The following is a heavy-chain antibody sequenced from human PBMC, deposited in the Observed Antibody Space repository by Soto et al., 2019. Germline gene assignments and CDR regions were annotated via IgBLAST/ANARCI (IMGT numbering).Heavy chain of an antibody. J-gene: IGHJ4*02. V-gene: IGHV1-69*09. CDR3: AAPACAATWCSPSHNLDH. CDR1: GGTFVRHV. CDR2: INPLSGIP. Sequence: QVQLVQSGAEVKKPESSVKVSCQTSGGTFVRHVISWVRQAPGQSPEWMGKINPLSGIPNYAQKFQDRVTFTADTDSSTAYMELSSLRSDDTAVYYCAAPACAATWCSPSHNLDHWGQGTLVTVSS. D-gene: IGHD2-2*01.